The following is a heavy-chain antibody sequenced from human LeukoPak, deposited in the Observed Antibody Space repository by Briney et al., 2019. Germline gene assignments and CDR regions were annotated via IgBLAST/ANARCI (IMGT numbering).Heavy chain of an antibody. CDR2: INPNSGGT. D-gene: IGHD3-3*01. J-gene: IGHJ6*03. Sequence: ASVKVSCKASGYTFTSYGISWVRQAPGQGLEWMGWINPNSGGTNYAQKFQGRVTMTRDTSISTAYMELSRLRSDDTAVYYCARADTIFGVVVPYYYYYMDVWGKGTTVTVSS. CDR1: GYTFTSYG. CDR3: ARADTIFGVVVPYYYYYMDV. V-gene: IGHV1-2*02.